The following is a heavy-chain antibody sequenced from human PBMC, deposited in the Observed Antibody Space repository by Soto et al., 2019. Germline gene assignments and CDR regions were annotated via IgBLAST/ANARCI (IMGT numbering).Heavy chain of an antibody. J-gene: IGHJ3*02. Sequence: EVQLVESGGGLVQPGGSLRLSCVASGFTFSSYWMAWVRQAPGKGLEWVANIKGDGSVKNLVDSVSGRFIISRDNANNSVHQHMNRLRGEGTAVYYCAKDGNYYDGSVWYDVFDIWGQGTMVAVSS. CDR1: GFTFSSYW. CDR2: IKGDGSVK. V-gene: IGHV3-7*05. D-gene: IGHD3-22*01. CDR3: AKDGNYYDGSVWYDVFDI.